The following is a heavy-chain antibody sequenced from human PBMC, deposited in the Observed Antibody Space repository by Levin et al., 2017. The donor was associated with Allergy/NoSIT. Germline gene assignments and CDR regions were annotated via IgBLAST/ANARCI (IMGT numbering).Heavy chain of an antibody. CDR2: IYPGDSDT. Sequence: KVSCQGSGYSFSTYWIAWVRQVPGKGLEWMGMIYPGDSDTRYSPSFQGHVNISVDKSINTAYVQWGSLRASDTAIYYCAARDSGFCLDHWAQGTLVTVSS. D-gene: IGHD3-10*01. J-gene: IGHJ4*02. CDR1: GYSFSTYW. CDR3: AARDSGFCLDH. V-gene: IGHV5-51*01.